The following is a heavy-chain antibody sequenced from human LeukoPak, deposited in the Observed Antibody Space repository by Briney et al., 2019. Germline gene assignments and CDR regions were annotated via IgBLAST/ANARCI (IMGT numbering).Heavy chain of an antibody. CDR3: ARVGIVANYGMDV. Sequence: GGSLRLSCAASGFTLSSYSMNWVRQAPGKGLEWVSSISSSSYIYYADSVKGRFTISRDNAKNSLYLQMNSLRAEDTAVYYCARVGIVANYGMDVWGQGTTVTVSS. CDR2: ISSSSYI. CDR1: GFTLSSYS. V-gene: IGHV3-21*01. D-gene: IGHD3-22*01. J-gene: IGHJ6*02.